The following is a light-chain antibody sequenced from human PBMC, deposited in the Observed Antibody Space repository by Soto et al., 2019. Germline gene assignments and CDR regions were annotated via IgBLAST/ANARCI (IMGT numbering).Light chain of an antibody. CDR3: HQYNNWLT. Sequence: EIVMTQSPATLSVSPGQRATLSCRASQSVSSDLAWYQQKPGQAPRLLIYGASTRATGIPARFSGSGSGTEFTHTISSLQSEDFAVYYCHQYNNWLTFGGGTKVEIK. CDR1: QSVSSD. J-gene: IGKJ4*01. V-gene: IGKV3-15*01. CDR2: GAS.